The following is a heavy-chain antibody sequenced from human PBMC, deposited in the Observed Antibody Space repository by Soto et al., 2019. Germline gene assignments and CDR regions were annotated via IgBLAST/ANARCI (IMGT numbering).Heavy chain of an antibody. CDR1: GFTFSNYG. CDR2: VWDDGSKK. Sequence: GGSLRLSCAASGFTFSNYGMHWVRQDPGKGLEWVAVVWDDGSKKYYGDSVKGRFTIARDNAKNTLYLQMDSLRDEDTAVYYCARPPVPKIYWYFDLWGRGTLVTVSS. V-gene: IGHV3-33*01. D-gene: IGHD6-6*01. J-gene: IGHJ2*01. CDR3: ARPPVPKIYWYFDL.